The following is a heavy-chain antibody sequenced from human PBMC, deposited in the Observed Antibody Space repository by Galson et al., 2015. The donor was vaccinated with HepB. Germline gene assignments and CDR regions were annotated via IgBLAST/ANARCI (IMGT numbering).Heavy chain of an antibody. D-gene: IGHD6-13*01. CDR2: ISYDRSNK. CDR1: GFTFSSYG. CDR3: AKVAGGARGRAAAVPNFDY. V-gene: IGHV3-30*18. J-gene: IGHJ4*02. Sequence: SLRLSCAASGFTFSSYGMHWVRQAPGKGLEWVAVISYDRSNKYYADSVKGRFTISRDNSKNTLYLQMNSLRAEDTAVYYCAKVAGGARGRAAAVPNFDYWGQGTLVTVSA.